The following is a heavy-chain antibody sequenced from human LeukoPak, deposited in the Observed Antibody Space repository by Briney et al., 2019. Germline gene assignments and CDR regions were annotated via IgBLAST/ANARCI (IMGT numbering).Heavy chain of an antibody. CDR1: GGSISSSSYY. CDR3: ARVSVVVVAATLGWFDP. V-gene: IGHV4-39*07. Sequence: SETLSLTCTVSGGSISSSSYYWGWIRQPPGKGLEWIGSIYYSGSTYYNPSLKSRVTISVDTSKNQFSLKLSSVTAADTAVYYCARVSVVVVAATLGWFDPWGQGTLVTVSS. CDR2: IYYSGST. D-gene: IGHD2-15*01. J-gene: IGHJ5*02.